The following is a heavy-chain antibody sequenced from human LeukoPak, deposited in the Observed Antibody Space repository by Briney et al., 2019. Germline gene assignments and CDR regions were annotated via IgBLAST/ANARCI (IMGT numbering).Heavy chain of an antibody. J-gene: IGHJ6*03. Sequence: SETLSLTCAVYGGSFSGYYWSWIRQPPGKGVEWIGEINHSGSTNYNPSLKSRVTISVDTSKNQFSLKLSSVTAADTAVYYCARQKSDSNYFFWRYYYYMDVWGKGTTVTVSS. V-gene: IGHV4-34*01. CDR3: ARQKSDSNYFFWRYYYYMDV. CDR1: GGSFSGYY. CDR2: INHSGST. D-gene: IGHD4-11*01.